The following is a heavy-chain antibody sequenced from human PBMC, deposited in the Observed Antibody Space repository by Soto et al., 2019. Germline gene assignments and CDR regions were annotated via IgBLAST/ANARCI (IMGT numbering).Heavy chain of an antibody. J-gene: IGHJ5*02. Sequence: QVQLVQSGAEVKKPGASVKVSCKASGYTFTGYYMHWVRQAPGQGLEWMGWINPNSGGTNYAQKFQGRVTMTRDTSISTAYMELSRLRSDDTAVYYCAREDCSSTSCYRVDNWFDPWGQGTLVTVSS. CDR3: AREDCSSTSCYRVDNWFDP. D-gene: IGHD2-2*02. V-gene: IGHV1-2*02. CDR1: GYTFTGYY. CDR2: INPNSGGT.